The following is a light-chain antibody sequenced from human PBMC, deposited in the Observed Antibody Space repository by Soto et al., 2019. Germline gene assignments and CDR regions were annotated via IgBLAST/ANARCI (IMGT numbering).Light chain of an antibody. CDR2: DAS. Sequence: DIQMTQSPSTLSASVGDRVTITCRASQSISSWLAWYQQKPGKAPKLLIYDASSLEGGVPSRFSGSGSGTEFTLTISGLQPDDFATYYCQQYNSYWTFGQGTKV. CDR1: QSISSW. V-gene: IGKV1-5*01. J-gene: IGKJ1*01. CDR3: QQYNSYWT.